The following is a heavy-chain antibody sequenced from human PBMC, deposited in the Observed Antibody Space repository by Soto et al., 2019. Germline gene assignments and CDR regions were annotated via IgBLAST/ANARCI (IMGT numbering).Heavy chain of an antibody. CDR2: IIPISGTT. Sequence: SVKVSCKASGDVFRSYGINWVRQAPGQGLEWMGGIIPISGTTNYAQKFQGRVAITADESTDTVYMELSRLRSEDAAVYFCARVRCFNGLCHTADYGMDVWGQGTTVTVSS. J-gene: IGHJ6*02. CDR3: ARVRCFNGLCHTADYGMDV. D-gene: IGHD2-8*01. V-gene: IGHV1-69*13. CDR1: GDVFRSYG.